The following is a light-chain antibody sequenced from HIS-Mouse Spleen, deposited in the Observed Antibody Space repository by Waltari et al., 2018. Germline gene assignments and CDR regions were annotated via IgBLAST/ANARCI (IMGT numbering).Light chain of an antibody. CDR2: GAS. V-gene: IGKV3-20*01. Sequence: EIVLTKSPGTLSLSPGERATLPCRASQSVSSSYLAWYQQKPGQAPRLLIYGASSRATGIPDRFSGSGSGTDFTLTISRLEPEDFAVYYCQQYGSSPPWTFGQGTKVEIK. CDR1: QSVSSSY. CDR3: QQYGSSPPWT. J-gene: IGKJ1*01.